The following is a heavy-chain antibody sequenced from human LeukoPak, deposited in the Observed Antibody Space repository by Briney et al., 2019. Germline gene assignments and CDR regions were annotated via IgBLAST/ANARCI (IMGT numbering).Heavy chain of an antibody. CDR3: ARESSIYGSGTDAFDI. Sequence: SETLSLTCTVSGGSISSGDYYWSWIRQPPGKGLEWIGYIYYSGSTYYNPSLKSRVTISVDTSKNQFSLKLSSVTAADTAVYYCARESSIYGSGTDAFDIWSQGTMVTVSS. V-gene: IGHV4-30-4*01. D-gene: IGHD3-10*01. CDR2: IYYSGST. CDR1: GGSISSGDYY. J-gene: IGHJ3*02.